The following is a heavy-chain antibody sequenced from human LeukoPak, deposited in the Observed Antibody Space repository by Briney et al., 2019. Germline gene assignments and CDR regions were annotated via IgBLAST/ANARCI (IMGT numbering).Heavy chain of an antibody. CDR3: ARSGSSGWYGADYYYGMDV. CDR1: GFTFSNYG. Sequence: GGSLRLSCAASGFTFSNYGINWVRQAPGKGLEWVSYITSIGTTIYYADSVKGRFTISRDNSKNTLYLQMNSLRAEDTAVYYCARSGSSGWYGADYYYGMDVWGQGTTVTVSS. V-gene: IGHV3-48*01. J-gene: IGHJ6*02. CDR2: ITSIGTTI. D-gene: IGHD6-19*01.